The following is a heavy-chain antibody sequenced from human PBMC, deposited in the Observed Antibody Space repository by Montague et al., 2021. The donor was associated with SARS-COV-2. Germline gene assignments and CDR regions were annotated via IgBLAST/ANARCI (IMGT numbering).Heavy chain of an antibody. Sequence: SETLSLTCAVSGGSISSSNWWSWVRQPPGKGLEWIGEIYHSGSTNYNPSLKSRVTISVDKSKNQFSLKLSSVTAADTAVYYCARLCSSTRCYNPLNYYYYGMDVWGQGTTVTGSS. CDR3: ARLCSSTRCYNPLNYYYYGMDV. CDR1: GGSISSSNW. V-gene: IGHV4-4*02. CDR2: IYHSGST. D-gene: IGHD2-2*02. J-gene: IGHJ6*02.